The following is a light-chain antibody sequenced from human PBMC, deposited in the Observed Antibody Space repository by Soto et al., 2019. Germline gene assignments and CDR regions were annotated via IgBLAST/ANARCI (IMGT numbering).Light chain of an antibody. CDR2: GAS. V-gene: IGKV3D-15*01. CDR3: QQYSSWYT. CDR1: QTIRDNY. J-gene: IGKJ2*01. Sequence: VVLTQSPATLSVSPGERVTLSCRASQTIRDNYLAWYQQKPGQAPRLLIYGASGRATGIPDRFSGSGSGTEFTLTISSLQSGDIAVYYCQQYSSWYTFGQGTKLEIK.